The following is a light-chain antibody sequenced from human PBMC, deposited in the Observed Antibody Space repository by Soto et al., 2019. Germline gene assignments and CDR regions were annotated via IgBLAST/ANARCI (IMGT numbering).Light chain of an antibody. CDR3: QQSYSNPRT. CDR2: AAS. Sequence: DIQMTQSPSSLSASVGDRVSITCRASQSISSYLNWYQQKSGNSPKLLIYAASSLQSWVPSRFRGSGSGTDFTLTIDSLQPEDFATYYCQQSYSNPRTFGQGTKLEIK. CDR1: QSISSY. V-gene: IGKV1-39*01. J-gene: IGKJ2*01.